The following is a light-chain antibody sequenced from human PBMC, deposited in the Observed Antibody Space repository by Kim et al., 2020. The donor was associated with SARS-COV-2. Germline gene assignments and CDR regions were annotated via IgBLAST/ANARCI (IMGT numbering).Light chain of an antibody. CDR3: NSRDSSGNPWV. CDR1: SVRSYE. Sequence: ALGQTVMSTGQGDSVRSYESSWHQQKPGQAPVLVSYGKNNRPSGIPDRFSGSSSGNTASLTITGAQAEDEADYYCNSRDSSGNPWVFGGGTQLTVL. CDR2: GKN. J-gene: IGLJ3*02. V-gene: IGLV3-19*01.